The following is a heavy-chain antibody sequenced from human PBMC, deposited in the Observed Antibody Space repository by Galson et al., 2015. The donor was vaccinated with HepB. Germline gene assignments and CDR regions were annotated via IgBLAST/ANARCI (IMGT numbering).Heavy chain of an antibody. D-gene: IGHD1-1*01. CDR1: GFSLSTSGVG. V-gene: IGHV2-5*02. CDR3: AHRLERQLWFDP. Sequence: RALVKPTQTLTLTCTFSGFSLSTSGVGVGWIRQPPGKALEWLALIYWDDDKRYSPSLKSRLTITKDTSENQVVLTMTNMDPVDTATYYCAHRLERQLWFDPWGQGTLVTVSS. J-gene: IGHJ5*02. CDR2: IYWDDDK.